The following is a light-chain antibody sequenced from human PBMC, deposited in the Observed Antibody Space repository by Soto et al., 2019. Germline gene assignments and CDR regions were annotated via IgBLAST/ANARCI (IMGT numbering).Light chain of an antibody. CDR3: QQRSNWPVT. CDR1: LSVSSY. CDR2: DAS. J-gene: IGKJ1*01. Sequence: EIVLTQSPATLSLSPGERATLSCRASLSVSSYLAWYQQKPGQAPRLLIYDASSRATGIPARFSGSGSGTEFTLTISSLEPEDFAVYYCQQRSNWPVTFGQGTRVDIK. V-gene: IGKV3-11*01.